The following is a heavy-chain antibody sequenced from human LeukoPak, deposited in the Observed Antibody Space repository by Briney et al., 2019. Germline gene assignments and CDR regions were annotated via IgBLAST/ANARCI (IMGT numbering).Heavy chain of an antibody. J-gene: IGHJ5*02. CDR3: ARVGHGGYCSSTSCSEFDP. Sequence: GASVKVSCKASGYTFTGYYMHWVRQAPGQGLEWMGWINPNSGGTNYAQKFQGRVTMTRDTSTSTAYMELSRLRSDDTAVYYCARVGHGGYCSSTSCSEFDPWGQGTLVTVSS. CDR2: INPNSGGT. V-gene: IGHV1-2*02. D-gene: IGHD2-2*01. CDR1: GYTFTGYY.